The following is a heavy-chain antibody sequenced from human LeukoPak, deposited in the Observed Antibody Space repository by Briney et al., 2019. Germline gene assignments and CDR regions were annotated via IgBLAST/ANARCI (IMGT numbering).Heavy chain of an antibody. J-gene: IGHJ4*02. Sequence: ASVKVSCKASGYTFTSYAMNWVRQAPGQGLEWMGWINANTGNPTYAQGFTGRFVFSLDTSVSTAYLQISSPKAEDTAMYYCARESEYYYDTSGADGDYWGQGTLVTVSS. D-gene: IGHD3-22*01. CDR2: INANTGNP. V-gene: IGHV7-4-1*02. CDR3: ARESEYYYDTSGADGDY. CDR1: GYTFTSYA.